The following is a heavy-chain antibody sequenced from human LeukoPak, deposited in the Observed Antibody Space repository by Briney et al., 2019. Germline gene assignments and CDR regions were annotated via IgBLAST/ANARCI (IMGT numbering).Heavy chain of an antibody. V-gene: IGHV3-23*01. D-gene: IGHD3-22*01. J-gene: IGHJ1*01. Sequence: GGSLRLSCAASGFTFSSYAMSWVRQAPGKGLEWVSAISGSGGSTYYADSVKGRFTISRDNSKNTLYLQMNGLRAEDTAVYYCAKPYYYDSSGYLPEYFQHWGQGTLVTVSS. CDR1: GFTFSSYA. CDR3: AKPYYYDSSGYLPEYFQH. CDR2: ISGSGGST.